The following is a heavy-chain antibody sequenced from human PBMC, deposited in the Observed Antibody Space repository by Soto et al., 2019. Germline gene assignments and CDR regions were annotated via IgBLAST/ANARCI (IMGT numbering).Heavy chain of an antibody. D-gene: IGHD6-25*01. CDR3: AREKRANGYFDY. V-gene: IGHV3-7*01. CDR1: GFIFRNYL. J-gene: IGHJ4*02. CDR2: IKEDGSER. Sequence: GESLKISCAAPGFIFRNYLMSLVRQAPGRGLEWVANIKEDGSERYYVDSVNGRFTISRDDAKNSLYLEMTRPRADDTAIYYCAREKRANGYFDYWGQGTRVTVSS.